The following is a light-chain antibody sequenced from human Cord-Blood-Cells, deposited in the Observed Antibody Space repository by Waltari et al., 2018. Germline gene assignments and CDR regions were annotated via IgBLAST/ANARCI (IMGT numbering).Light chain of an antibody. CDR1: XSVLYSSNNKNY. CDR2: WAS. J-gene: IGKJ5*01. V-gene: IGKV4-1*01. Sequence: DIVMTXSPDSLXXSLGERATINCKSSXSVLYSSNNKNYLAWYQQKPGQPPKLLIYWASTRESGVPDRFSGSGSGTDFTLTSSSLQAEDVAVYYCQQYYSTLPITFGQGTRLEIK. CDR3: QQYYSTLPIT.